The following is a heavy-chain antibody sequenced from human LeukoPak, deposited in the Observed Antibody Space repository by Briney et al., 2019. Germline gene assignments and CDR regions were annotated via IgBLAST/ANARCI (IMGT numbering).Heavy chain of an antibody. Sequence: GGSLRLSCAASGFTFSSYSMNWVRQAPGKGLVWVSRINSDGSSTSYADSVKGRFTISRDNAKNTLYLQMNSLRAEDTAVYYCAGYCSSTSCHLFGYWGQGTLVTVSS. CDR1: GFTFSSYS. V-gene: IGHV3-74*01. J-gene: IGHJ4*02. CDR3: AGYCSSTSCHLFGY. D-gene: IGHD2-2*01. CDR2: INSDGSST.